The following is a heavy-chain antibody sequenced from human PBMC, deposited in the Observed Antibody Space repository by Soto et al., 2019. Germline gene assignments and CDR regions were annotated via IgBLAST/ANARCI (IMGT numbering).Heavy chain of an antibody. V-gene: IGHV1-8*01. J-gene: IGHJ4*02. CDR1: GYTLTTYN. D-gene: IGHD1-26*01. Sequence: QVQLVQSGPEVKKPGASVKVSCKASGYTLTTYNFNWVRQAPGQGLERMGWLNPKSGMTGSAQKFQGRVTLTRDASISTVYMELSSMRSEETAVYYCARGAGSPDYWGQGTLVTVSS. CDR3: ARGAGSPDY. CDR2: LNPKSGMT.